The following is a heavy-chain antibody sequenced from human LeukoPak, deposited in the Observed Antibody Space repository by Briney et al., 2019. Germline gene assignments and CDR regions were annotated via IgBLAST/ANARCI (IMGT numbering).Heavy chain of an antibody. CDR3: ARRACSSTSCPDY. CDR1: GGSISSYY. J-gene: IGHJ4*02. D-gene: IGHD2-2*01. Sequence: SETLSLTCTVSGGSISSYYWSWIRQPPGKGLEWIGYIYYSGSTNYNPSLKSRVTISVDTSKNQFSLKLSSVTAADTAVYYCARRACSSTSCPDYWGQGTLVTVSS. V-gene: IGHV4-59*08. CDR2: IYYSGST.